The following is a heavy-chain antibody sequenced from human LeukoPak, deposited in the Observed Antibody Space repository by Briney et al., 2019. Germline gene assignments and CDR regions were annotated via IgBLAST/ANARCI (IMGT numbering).Heavy chain of an antibody. V-gene: IGHV3-23*01. D-gene: IGHD6-19*01. J-gene: IGHJ4*02. CDR1: GFTFSSYA. Sequence: GGSLRLSCAASGFTFSSYAMSWVRQAPGKGLEWVSGISGSGGSTYYADSVKGRFTISRDKSKNTLSLQMNSPRAEDTAVYYCVKLMYSSGWDTLDYWGQGTLVTVSS. CDR2: ISGSGGST. CDR3: VKLMYSSGWDTLDY.